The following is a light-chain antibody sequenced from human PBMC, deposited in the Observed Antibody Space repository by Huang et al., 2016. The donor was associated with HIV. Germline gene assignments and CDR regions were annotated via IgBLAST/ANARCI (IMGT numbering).Light chain of an antibody. J-gene: IGKJ1*01. Sequence: IQLTQSPSSLSASVGDRVTITCRASQGISSYLAWYQHKPGKAPKLLIYAASTLQSGVPSRFSGSGSGTDFTLTISSLQPEDFATYYCQQFNSYPRTFGQGTKVEIK. CDR1: QGISSY. CDR3: QQFNSYPRT. V-gene: IGKV1-9*01. CDR2: AAS.